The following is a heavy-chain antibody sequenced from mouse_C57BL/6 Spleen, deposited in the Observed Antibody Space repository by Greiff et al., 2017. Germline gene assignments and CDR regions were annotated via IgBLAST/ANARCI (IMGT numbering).Heavy chain of an antibody. D-gene: IGHD2-3*01. CDR3: ARCVGYYAYFDY. V-gene: IGHV2-2*01. J-gene: IGHJ2*01. CDR1: GFSLTSYG. Sequence: QVQLKQSGPGLVQPSQSLSITCTVSGFSLTSYGVHWVRQSPGKGLGWLGVIWSGGSTDYNAAVISRLSISKDNSKSQVFFKMNSLQADDTAIYYCARCVGYYAYFDYWGQGTTLTVSS. CDR2: IWSGGST.